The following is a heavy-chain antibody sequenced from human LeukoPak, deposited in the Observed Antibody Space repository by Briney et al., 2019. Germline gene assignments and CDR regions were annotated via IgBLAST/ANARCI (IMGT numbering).Heavy chain of an antibody. D-gene: IGHD3-10*02. V-gene: IGHV4-34*01. Sequence: SETLSLTCAVYGGSFSGYYWSWIRQPPGKGLEWIGEINHSGSTNYNPSLKSRVTISVDTSKNQFSLKLSSVTAADTAVYYCARLCWGDQLAGFDSWGQGTLVTVSS. J-gene: IGHJ4*02. CDR1: GGSFSGYY. CDR3: ARLCWGDQLAGFDS. CDR2: INHSGST.